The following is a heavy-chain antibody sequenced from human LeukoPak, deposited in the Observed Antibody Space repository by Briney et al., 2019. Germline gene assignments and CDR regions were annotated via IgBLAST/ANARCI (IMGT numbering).Heavy chain of an antibody. Sequence: PGGSLRLSCAASGFTFSSYWMHCVRQAPGKGLEWVSSISSSSYIYYADSVKGRFTISRDNAKNSLYLQMNSLRAEDTAVYYCARDRDHCSGGSCYYRFDYWGQGTLVTVSS. V-gene: IGHV3-21*01. D-gene: IGHD2-15*01. J-gene: IGHJ4*02. CDR2: ISSSSYI. CDR1: GFTFSSYW. CDR3: ARDRDHCSGGSCYYRFDY.